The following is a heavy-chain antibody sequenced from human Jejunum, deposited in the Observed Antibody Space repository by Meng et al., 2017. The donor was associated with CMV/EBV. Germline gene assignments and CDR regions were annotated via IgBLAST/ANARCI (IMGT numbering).Heavy chain of an antibody. CDR1: GVTFSNYS. D-gene: IGHD1-1*01. Sequence: AGVTFSNYSYNWNGQATGKGLEGVASRSSGSRLINYADGGKSRVTNSRDNARKLLVLQMNSLSAEDTADYFGARDANEWNPGWFDPWGQGTLVTVSS. J-gene: IGHJ5*02. CDR2: RSSGSRLI. V-gene: IGHV3-21*01. CDR3: ARDANEWNPGWFDP.